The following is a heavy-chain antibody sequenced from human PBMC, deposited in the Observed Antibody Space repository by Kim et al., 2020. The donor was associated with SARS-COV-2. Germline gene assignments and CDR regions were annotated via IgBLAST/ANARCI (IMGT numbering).Heavy chain of an antibody. V-gene: IGHV3-9*01. Sequence: ADSVKGRVTISRDNAKNSLYLQMNSLRAEDTALYYCAKDYRSILSYGMDVWGQGTTVTVSS. D-gene: IGHD2-15*01. CDR3: AKDYRSILSYGMDV. J-gene: IGHJ6*02.